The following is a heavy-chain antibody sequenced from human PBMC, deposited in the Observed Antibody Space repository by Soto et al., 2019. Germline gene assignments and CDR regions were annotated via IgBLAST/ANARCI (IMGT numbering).Heavy chain of an antibody. V-gene: IGHV3-73*01. CDR2: IRSKANSYAT. Sequence: HPGGSLRLSCAASGFTFSGSAMHWVRQASGKGLEWVGRIRSKANSYATAYAASVKGRFTISRDDSKNTAYLQMNSLKTEDTAVYYCTREGAYCGGDCYSGYYYYGMDVWGQGTTVTVS. CDR1: GFTFSGSA. J-gene: IGHJ6*02. CDR3: TREGAYCGGDCYSGYYYYGMDV. D-gene: IGHD2-21*02.